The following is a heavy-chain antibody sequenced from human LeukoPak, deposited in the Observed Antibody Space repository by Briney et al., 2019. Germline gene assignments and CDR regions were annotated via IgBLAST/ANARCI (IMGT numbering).Heavy chain of an antibody. CDR1: GGSISSYY. CDR3: ASTGYCSSTSCYTFDY. V-gene: IGHV4-39*01. J-gene: IGHJ4*02. D-gene: IGHD2-2*02. Sequence: SETLSLTCTVSGGSISSYYWSWIRQPPGKGLEWIGSIYYSGSTYYNPSLKSRVTISVDTSKNQFSLKLSSVTAPDTAVYYCASTGYCSSTSCYTFDYWGQGTLVTDSS. CDR2: IYYSGST.